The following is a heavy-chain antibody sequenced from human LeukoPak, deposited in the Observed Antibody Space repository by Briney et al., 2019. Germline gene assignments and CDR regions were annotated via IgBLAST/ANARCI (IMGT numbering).Heavy chain of an antibody. CDR3: ARAYYGSGGSLTHTDFDY. V-gene: IGHV1-18*04. J-gene: IGHJ4*02. Sequence: GASVKVSCKASGYTFTNYGISWVRQAPGQGLEWMGWIRAYNGNTNYAQKLQDRVTMTTDTSTSTAYMELRRLRSDDTAVYYCARAYYGSGGSLTHTDFDYWGQGTLVTVSS. CDR1: GYTFTNYG. CDR2: IRAYNGNT. D-gene: IGHD3-10*01.